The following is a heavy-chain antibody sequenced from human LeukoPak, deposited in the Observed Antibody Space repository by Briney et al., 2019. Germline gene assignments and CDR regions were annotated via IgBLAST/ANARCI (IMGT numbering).Heavy chain of an antibody. V-gene: IGHV3-23*01. D-gene: IGHD6-13*01. CDR1: GFTFSSYA. CDR3: SKDPPISAAGPRYSDR. J-gene: IGHJ4*02. Sequence: GGSLRLSCAASGFTFSSYAMSWVRQAPGKGLEWVSTINSGGNTYYADSMKGRFTISRDNSKNTLFLQMNSLRVEDTGVYYCSKDPPISAAGPRYSDRWGQGTLVTVSS. CDR2: INSGGNT.